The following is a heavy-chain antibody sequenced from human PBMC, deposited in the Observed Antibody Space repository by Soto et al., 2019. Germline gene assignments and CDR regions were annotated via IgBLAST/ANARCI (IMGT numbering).Heavy chain of an antibody. J-gene: IGHJ4*02. CDR2: IDPRSGGT. D-gene: IGHD3-10*01. CDR1: GYPFTTYY. V-gene: IGHV1-2*02. CDR3: ATDDYGIFPY. Sequence: RASVKVSCKVSGYPFTTYYIHWVRQAPGQGLEWMGWIDPRSGGTVYEQKFQGRVTMTRDTSISTVYMDLSGLTSDDTALYYCATDDYGIFPYWGQGSLVTVS.